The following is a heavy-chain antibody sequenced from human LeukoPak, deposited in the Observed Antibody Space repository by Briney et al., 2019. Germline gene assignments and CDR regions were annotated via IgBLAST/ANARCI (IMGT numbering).Heavy chain of an antibody. CDR1: GGSISSYY. Sequence: SETLSLTCTVSGGSISSYYWSWIRQPAGKGLEWIGRIYTSGSTNYNPSLKSRVTMSVDTSKNQFSLKLSSVTAADKAVYYCAREPLLWFGDDAFDIWGQGTMVTVSS. V-gene: IGHV4-4*07. CDR2: IYTSGST. D-gene: IGHD3-10*01. CDR3: AREPLLWFGDDAFDI. J-gene: IGHJ3*02.